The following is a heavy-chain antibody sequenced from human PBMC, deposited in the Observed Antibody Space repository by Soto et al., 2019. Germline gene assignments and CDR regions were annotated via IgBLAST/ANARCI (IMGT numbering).Heavy chain of an antibody. J-gene: IGHJ5*02. V-gene: IGHV4-59*01. CDR2: IYYSGST. CDR3: ARVQHQRWFDP. D-gene: IGHD5-18*01. CDR1: GGSISSYY. Sequence: PSETLSLTCTVSGGSISSYYWSWFRQPPGKGLEWIGYIYYSGSTNYNPSLKSRVTISVDTSKNQFSLKLSSVTAADTAVYYCARVQHQRWFDPWGQGTLVTVSS.